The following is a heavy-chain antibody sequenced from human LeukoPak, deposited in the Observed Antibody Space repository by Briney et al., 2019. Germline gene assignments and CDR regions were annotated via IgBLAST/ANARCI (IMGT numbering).Heavy chain of an antibody. J-gene: IGHJ4*02. Sequence: GGSLRLSCAASGFTFTNYAMSWVRQAPGKGLEWVSSITGSGGSSYYADSVKDRFTITTDTSKNTLYLQLNSLRAEDTAVYYCAKEGRYTYGYVDYWGQGTLVTVSS. CDR1: GFTFTNYA. V-gene: IGHV3-23*01. CDR2: ITGSGGSS. CDR3: AKEGRYTYGYVDY. D-gene: IGHD5-18*01.